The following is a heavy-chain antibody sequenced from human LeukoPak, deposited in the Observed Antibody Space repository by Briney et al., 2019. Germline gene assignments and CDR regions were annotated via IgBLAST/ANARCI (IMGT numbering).Heavy chain of an antibody. D-gene: IGHD7-27*01. CDR2: MNPNSGNT. Sequence: GASVKVSCKASGYTFTGYYMHWVRQAPGQGLEWMGWMNPNSGNTGYAQKFQGRVTMTRNTSISTAYMELSSLRSEDTAVYYCARGGYTTGDMDVWGQGTTVTVSS. CDR3: ARGGYTTGDMDV. J-gene: IGHJ6*02. CDR1: GYTFTGYY. V-gene: IGHV1-8*02.